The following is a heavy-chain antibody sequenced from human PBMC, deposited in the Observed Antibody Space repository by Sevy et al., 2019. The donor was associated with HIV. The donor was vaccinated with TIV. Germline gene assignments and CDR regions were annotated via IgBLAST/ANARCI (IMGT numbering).Heavy chain of an antibody. CDR2: ISYDGSNK. J-gene: IGHJ3*02. Sequence: GGSLRLSCAASGFTFSSYGKHWVRQAPGKGLEWVAVISYDGSNKYYADSVKGRFTISRDNSKNTLYLQMNSLRAEDTAVYYCAKDTDYGSGTSGGAFDIWGQGTMVTVSS. CDR1: GFTFSSYG. CDR3: AKDTDYGSGTSGGAFDI. V-gene: IGHV3-30*18. D-gene: IGHD3-10*01.